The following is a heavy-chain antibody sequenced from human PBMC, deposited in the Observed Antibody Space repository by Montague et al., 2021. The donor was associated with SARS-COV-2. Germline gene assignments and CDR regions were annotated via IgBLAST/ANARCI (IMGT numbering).Heavy chain of an antibody. CDR3: ARDRFDFGAGRQGTIDF. CDR1: GDSITNHY. D-gene: IGHD3-10*01. J-gene: IGHJ4*01. CDR2: MHFTGKT. Sequence: SETLSLTCSVSGDSITNHYWSWIRQPAGKGLEWIGRMHFTGKTNFSPFFSSRLTMSADTSKNQFSLKLTSVTAADTAIYFCARDRFDFGAGRQGTIDFWGHGTLVTVSS. V-gene: IGHV4-4*07.